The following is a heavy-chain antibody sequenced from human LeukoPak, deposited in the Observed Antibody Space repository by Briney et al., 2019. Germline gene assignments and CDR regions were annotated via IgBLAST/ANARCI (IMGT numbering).Heavy chain of an antibody. V-gene: IGHV3-15*01. J-gene: IGHJ4*02. Sequence: GGSLRLSCAASGFGFTNAWMVWVRQAPGKGLEWVGRIKANIDGGATDLAPPVKGRFTISRDDLTRTLYLQMNSLKTEDTGVYYCTTDFSHFDFSSGYYSYWGQGPLVIVSS. CDR3: TTDFSHFDFSSGYYSY. CDR1: GFGFTNAW. CDR2: IKANIDGGAT. D-gene: IGHD3-3*01.